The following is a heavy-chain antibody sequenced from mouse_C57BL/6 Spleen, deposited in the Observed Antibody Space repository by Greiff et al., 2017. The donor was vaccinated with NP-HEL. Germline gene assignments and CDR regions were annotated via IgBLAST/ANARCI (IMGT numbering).Heavy chain of an antibody. V-gene: IGHV3-1*01. Sequence: EVQLVESGPGMVKPSQSLSLTCTVTGYSITSGYDWHWIRHFPGNKLEWMGYISYSGSTNYNPSLKSRISITHDTSKNHFFLKLNSVTTEETATYYCARADGYHPFYWYFDVWGTGTTVTVSS. D-gene: IGHD2-3*01. CDR3: ARADGYHPFYWYFDV. CDR1: GYSITSGYD. J-gene: IGHJ1*03. CDR2: ISYSGST.